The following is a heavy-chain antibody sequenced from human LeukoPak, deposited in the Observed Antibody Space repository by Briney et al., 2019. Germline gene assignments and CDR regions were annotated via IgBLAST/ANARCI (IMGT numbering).Heavy chain of an antibody. CDR1: GFTFDDYA. CDR3: AKDALIAAAGSYFDY. D-gene: IGHD6-13*01. CDR2: ISWNSGSI. J-gene: IGHJ4*02. Sequence: PGRSLRLSCAASGFTFDDYAMHWVRQAPGKGLEWVSGISWNSGSIGYADSVKGRLTISRDNAKNSLYLQTNSLRAEDTALYYCAKDALIAAAGSYFDYWGQGTLVTVSS. V-gene: IGHV3-9*01.